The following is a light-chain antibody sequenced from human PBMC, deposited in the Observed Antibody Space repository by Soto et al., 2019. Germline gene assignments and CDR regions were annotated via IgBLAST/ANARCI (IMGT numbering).Light chain of an antibody. CDR3: QQYNSYSTWT. CDR2: GAS. J-gene: IGKJ1*01. Sequence: EIVMTQFPATLSVSPGERATLSCRASHSVSSRLAWYQQKPGQAPRLLIYGASTRATGLPARFSGSGSGTEFTLTISSLQPDDFATYYCQQYNSYSTWTFGQGTKVDIK. V-gene: IGKV3-15*01. CDR1: HSVSSR.